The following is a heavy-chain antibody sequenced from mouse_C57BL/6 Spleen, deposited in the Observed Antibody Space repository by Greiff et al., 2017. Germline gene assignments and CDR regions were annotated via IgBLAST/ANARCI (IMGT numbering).Heavy chain of an antibody. CDR3: TRRAGTGAMDY. Sequence: EVKLVESGGGLVQPGGSMKLSCAASGFTFSDAWMDWVRQSPEKGLEWVAEIRNKANNHATYYAESVKGRFTISRDDSKSSVYLQMNSLRAEDPGIYYCTRRAGTGAMDYWGQGTSVTVSS. J-gene: IGHJ4*01. V-gene: IGHV6-6*01. D-gene: IGHD3-1*01. CDR2: IRNKANNHAT. CDR1: GFTFSDAW.